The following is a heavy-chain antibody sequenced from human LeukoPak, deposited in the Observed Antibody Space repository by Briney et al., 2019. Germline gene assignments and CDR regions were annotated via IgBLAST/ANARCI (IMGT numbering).Heavy chain of an antibody. V-gene: IGHV3-74*01. J-gene: IGHJ4*02. Sequence: GGSLRLSCAASGFTFSTYWMRWVRQAPGKGLVWVSGTNSNGRSTSYADSVKGRFTISRDNAKNTLYLQMDSLRAEDTAVYYCAKVGSGSYYYGSGSSHHFDYWGQGTLVTVSS. CDR2: TNSNGRST. D-gene: IGHD3-10*01. CDR1: GFTFSTYW. CDR3: AKVGSGSYYYGSGSSHHFDY.